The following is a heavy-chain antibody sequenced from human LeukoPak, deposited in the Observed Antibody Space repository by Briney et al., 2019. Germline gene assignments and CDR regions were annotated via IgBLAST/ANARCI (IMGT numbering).Heavy chain of an antibody. CDR2: FYHGGST. Sequence: SETLSLTCTVSGYSISTGYYWDWIRQPPGKGLEWIGTFYHGGSTYYNPSLKSRVTISVDTSKNQFSLNLTSVTAADTAVYYCARTTEGYCRGRSCYSYYYYMDVWGKGTTVTVSS. V-gene: IGHV4-38-2*02. J-gene: IGHJ6*03. CDR1: GYSISTGYY. D-gene: IGHD2-15*01. CDR3: ARTTEGYCRGRSCYSYYYYMDV.